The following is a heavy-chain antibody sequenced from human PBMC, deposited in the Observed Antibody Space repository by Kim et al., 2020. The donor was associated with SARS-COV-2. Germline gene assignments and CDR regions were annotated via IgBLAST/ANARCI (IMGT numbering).Heavy chain of an antibody. CDR3: ARAVGGIGELFFHYYYGMDV. D-gene: IGHD3-10*01. J-gene: IGHJ6*02. CDR1: GFTFSSYE. CDR2: ISSSGSTI. Sequence: GGSLRLYCAASGFTFSSYEMNWVRQAPGKGLEWVSYISSSGSTIYYADSVKGRFTISRDNAKNSLYLQMNSLRAEDTAVYYCARAVGGIGELFFHYYYGMDVWGQGTTVTVSS. V-gene: IGHV3-48*03.